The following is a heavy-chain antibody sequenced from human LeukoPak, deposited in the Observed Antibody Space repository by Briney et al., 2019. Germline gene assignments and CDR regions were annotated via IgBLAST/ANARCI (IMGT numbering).Heavy chain of an antibody. V-gene: IGHV3-33*01. CDR3: ARGPPGSDRAFDI. CDR2: IWYDGSNK. CDR1: GFTFSSYG. J-gene: IGHJ3*02. D-gene: IGHD3-16*02. Sequence: GRSLKLSCAASGFTFSSYGMHWVRQAPGKGLEWVAVIWYDGSNKYYADSVKGRFTISRDNSKNTLYLHMNSLRAEDTAVYYCARGPPGSDRAFDIWGQGTMVTVSS.